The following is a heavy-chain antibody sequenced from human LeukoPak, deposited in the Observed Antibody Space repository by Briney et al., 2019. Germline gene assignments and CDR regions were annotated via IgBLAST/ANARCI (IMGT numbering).Heavy chain of an antibody. D-gene: IGHD3-10*01. CDR2: FDPEDGET. Sequence: ASVKVSCKVSGYTLTELSMHWVRQAPGKGLEWMGGFDPEDGETIYAQKFQGRVTMTEDTSTDTAYMELSSLRSEDTAVYYCATGLLWFGELLYVFDYWGQGTLVTVSS. CDR1: GYTLTELS. V-gene: IGHV1-24*01. CDR3: ATGLLWFGELLYVFDY. J-gene: IGHJ4*02.